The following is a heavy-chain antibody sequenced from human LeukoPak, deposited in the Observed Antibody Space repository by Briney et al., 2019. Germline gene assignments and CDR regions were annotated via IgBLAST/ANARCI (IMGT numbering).Heavy chain of an antibody. Sequence: SETLSLTCAVYGGSFSGYYWSWIRQPPGKGLEWIGEINHSGSTNYNPSLKSRVTISVDTSKNQFSLKLSSVTAADTAVYYCARGPSYDFWSGYHRRYFDYWGQGTLVTVSS. J-gene: IGHJ4*02. CDR2: INHSGST. V-gene: IGHV4-34*01. CDR1: GGSFSGYY. D-gene: IGHD3-3*01. CDR3: ARGPSYDFWSGYHRRYFDY.